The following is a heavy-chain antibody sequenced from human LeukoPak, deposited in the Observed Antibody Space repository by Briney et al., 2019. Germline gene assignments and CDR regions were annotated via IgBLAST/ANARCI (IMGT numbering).Heavy chain of an antibody. J-gene: IGHJ4*02. CDR3: AGRPLEWELLSVDY. CDR2: INPNSGGT. CDR1: GYTFTGYY. Sequence: ASVKVSCKASGYTFTGYYMHWVRQAPGQGLEWMGWINPNSGGTNYAQKFQGRVTMTRDTSISTAYMELSRLRSDDTAVYYCAGRPLEWELLSVDYWGQGTLVTVSS. D-gene: IGHD1-26*01. V-gene: IGHV1-2*02.